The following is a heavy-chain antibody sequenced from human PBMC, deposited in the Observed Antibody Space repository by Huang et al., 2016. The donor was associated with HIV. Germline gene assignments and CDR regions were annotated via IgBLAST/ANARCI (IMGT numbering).Heavy chain of an antibody. CDR3: AKDLTYTFGRHFDY. J-gene: IGHJ4*02. Sequence: QVQLVESGGGVVQSGGSLRLSCTASGFTFGSFGMHWGRQAPGKGLEWVGVIRYDGNNYYYADSVSGRFTISRDNSKDTLYLQMNRLRPDDSAVYYCAKDLTYTFGRHFDYWGRGTLVTVSS. V-gene: IGHV3-30*02. CDR1: GFTFGSFG. CDR2: IRYDGNNY. D-gene: IGHD3-3*01.